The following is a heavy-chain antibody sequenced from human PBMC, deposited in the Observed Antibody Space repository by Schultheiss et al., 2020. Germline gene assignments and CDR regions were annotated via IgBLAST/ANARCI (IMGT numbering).Heavy chain of an antibody. V-gene: IGHV1-2*04. CDR2: INPNSGGT. D-gene: IGHD3-10*01. Sequence: ASVKVSCKASGYTFTSYGISWVRQAPGQGLEWMGWINPNSGGTNYAQKFQGWVTMTRDTSISTAYMELSSLRSEDTAVYYCARDERVLWFGELDYWGQGTLVTVSS. J-gene: IGHJ4*02. CDR3: ARDERVLWFGELDY. CDR1: GYTFTSYG.